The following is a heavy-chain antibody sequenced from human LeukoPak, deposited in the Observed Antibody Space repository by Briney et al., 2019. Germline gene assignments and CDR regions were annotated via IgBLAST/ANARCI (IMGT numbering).Heavy chain of an antibody. D-gene: IGHD3-22*01. V-gene: IGHV3-53*01. CDR1: GFTVSSNY. J-gene: IGHJ5*02. Sequence: GGSLRLSCAAPGFTVSSNYMSWVRQAPEKGLEWVSVIYSGSSTSYADSVKGRFTISRDNSKNTLYLHMNSLRAEDTAVYYCARDYYDSSGYYNWFDPWGQGTLVTVSS. CDR2: IYSGSST. CDR3: ARDYYDSSGYYNWFDP.